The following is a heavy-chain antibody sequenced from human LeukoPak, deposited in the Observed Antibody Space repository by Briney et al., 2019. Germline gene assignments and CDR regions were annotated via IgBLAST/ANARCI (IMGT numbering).Heavy chain of an antibody. Sequence: PSETLSLTCTASGGSIRIYYWSWIRQPAGKGLEWIGRIYGSGSTNYNPSLKSRVTISVDKSRNQLSLRLTSVTAADTAVYYCARGGSSGPDYWGQGTLVTVSS. D-gene: IGHD6-19*01. CDR3: ARGGSSGPDY. CDR1: GGSIRIYY. V-gene: IGHV4-4*07. CDR2: IYGSGST. J-gene: IGHJ4*02.